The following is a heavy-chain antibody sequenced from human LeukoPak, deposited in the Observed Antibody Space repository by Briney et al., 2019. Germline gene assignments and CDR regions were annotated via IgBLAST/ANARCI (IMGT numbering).Heavy chain of an antibody. CDR2: IYYSGST. CDR3: ARRGQQLPPRFAWYFDL. J-gene: IGHJ2*01. D-gene: IGHD6-13*01. CDR1: GGSISSSSYY. V-gene: IGHV4-39*01. Sequence: SETLSLTCTVSGGSISSSSYYWGWIRQPPGKGLEWIGSIYYSGSTYYNPSLKSRVTISVDTSKNQFSLKLSSVTAADTAVYYCARRGQQLPPRFAWYFDLWGRGTLVTVSS.